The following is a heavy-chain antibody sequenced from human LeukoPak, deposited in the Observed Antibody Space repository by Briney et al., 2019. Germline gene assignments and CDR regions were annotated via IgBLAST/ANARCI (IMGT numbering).Heavy chain of an antibody. V-gene: IGHV1-18*01. CDR1: GYTFTRYG. D-gene: IGHD2-15*01. CDR2: ISAYNGNT. Sequence: ALVKVSCKASGYTFTRYGITSVRHAPGQGLEWMGRISAYNGNTNYAQKFQGRLTVTTDTSTNTAYMELRSLRPDDTAVYYCARDFFHGHCSGLTCFLLDSWGQGSLVTVSS. J-gene: IGHJ4*02. CDR3: ARDFFHGHCSGLTCFLLDS.